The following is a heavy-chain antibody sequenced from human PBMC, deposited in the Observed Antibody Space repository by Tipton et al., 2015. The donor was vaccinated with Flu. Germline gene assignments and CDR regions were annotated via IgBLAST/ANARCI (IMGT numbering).Heavy chain of an antibody. CDR3: ARRDYSNYVSDPKNWFDP. CDR1: GGSISSGSYY. D-gene: IGHD4-11*01. Sequence: TLSLTCTVSGGSISSGSYYWSWIRQPAGKGLEWIGNIFHTGTTYYNPSLKGRVTLSVDRSTNQFSLKVISVTAADTAVYYCARRDYSNYVSDPKNWFDPWGQGTLVTVSA. CDR2: IFHTGTT. J-gene: IGHJ5*02. V-gene: IGHV4-61*09.